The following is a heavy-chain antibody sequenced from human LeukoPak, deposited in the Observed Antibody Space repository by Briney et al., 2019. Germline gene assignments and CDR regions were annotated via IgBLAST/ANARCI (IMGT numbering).Heavy chain of an antibody. CDR2: ISDSSITM. D-gene: IGHD3-22*01. V-gene: IGHV3-48*04. CDR1: GFTFSSHN. CDR3: ARDGGFRSGGFYYRLFDP. J-gene: IGHJ5*02. Sequence: GGSLRLSCAASGFTFSSHNMVWVRQPPGKGLEWISYISDSSITMYYADSVKGRFTISRDNAKNSLYLQMNSLRAEDTAVYYCARDGGFRSGGFYYRLFDPWGQGTLVTVSS.